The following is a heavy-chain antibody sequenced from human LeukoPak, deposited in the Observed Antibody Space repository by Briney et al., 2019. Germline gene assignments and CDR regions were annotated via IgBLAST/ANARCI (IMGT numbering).Heavy chain of an antibody. J-gene: IGHJ6*02. D-gene: IGHD2-15*01. CDR3: ARGGEYCSGGSCYGSNGMDV. V-gene: IGHV1-18*01. Sequence: ASVKVSCKASGYTFTSYGISWVRHAPGQGLEWMGWISAHNGNTNYAQKLPGRDTMITDTNTSTPYTELRRRRSDDTAVYYCARGGEYCSGGSCYGSNGMDVWGQGTTVTVSS. CDR2: ISAHNGNT. CDR1: GYTFTSYG.